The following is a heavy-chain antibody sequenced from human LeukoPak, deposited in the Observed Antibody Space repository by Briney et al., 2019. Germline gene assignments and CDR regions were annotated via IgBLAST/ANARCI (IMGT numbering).Heavy chain of an antibody. D-gene: IGHD2-2*01. V-gene: IGHV3-23*01. Sequence: GGSLRLSCAASGFTFTKYWMSWVRQAPGKGLEWVSAISGSGGSTYYADSVKGRFTISRDNSKNTLYLQMNSLRAEDTAVYYCAKDPTATAYYYYYYMDAWGKGTTVTISS. CDR1: GFTFTKYW. CDR3: AKDPTATAYYYYYYMDA. CDR2: ISGSGGST. J-gene: IGHJ6*03.